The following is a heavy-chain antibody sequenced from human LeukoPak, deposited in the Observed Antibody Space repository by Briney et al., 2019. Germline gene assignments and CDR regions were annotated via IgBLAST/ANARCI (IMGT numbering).Heavy chain of an antibody. Sequence: GEPLKISCKGSGYSFTSYWIGWVRQMPGKGLEWMGIIYPGDSDTRYSPSFQGQVTFSADKSISTAYLQWSSLKAADTAMYYCARRSPYYGSGSYARGWFDPWGQGTLVTVSS. CDR2: IYPGDSDT. V-gene: IGHV5-51*01. D-gene: IGHD3-10*01. CDR1: GYSFTSYW. CDR3: ARRSPYYGSGSYARGWFDP. J-gene: IGHJ5*02.